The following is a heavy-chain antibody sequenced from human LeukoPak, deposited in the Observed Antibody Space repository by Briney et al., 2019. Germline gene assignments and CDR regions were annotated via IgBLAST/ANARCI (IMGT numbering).Heavy chain of an antibody. J-gene: IGHJ5*02. CDR3: ATDMGGVFDP. CDR2: FDPEDGET. D-gene: IGHD3-10*01. CDR1: GYTLTELS. Sequence: ASVKVSCKVSGYTLTELSMHWVRQAPGKGLEWMGGFDPEDGETIYAQEFQGRVTMTEDTSTDTAYMELSSLRSGDTAVYYCATDMGGVFDPWGQGTLVTVSS. V-gene: IGHV1-24*01.